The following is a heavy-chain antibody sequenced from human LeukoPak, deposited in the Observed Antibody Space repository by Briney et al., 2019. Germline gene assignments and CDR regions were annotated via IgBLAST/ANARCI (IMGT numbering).Heavy chain of an antibody. J-gene: IGHJ4*02. CDR3: ARSEVGANVEKRPGYYFDY. D-gene: IGHD1-26*01. V-gene: IGHV4-39*07. CDR2: IYYSGST. CDR1: GGSISSSSYY. Sequence: SETLSLTCTVSGGSISSSSYYWGWIRQPPGKGLEWIGSIYYSGSTYYNPSLKSRVTISVDTSKNQFSLKLSSVTAADTAVYYCARSEVGANVEKRPGYYFDYWGQGTLVTVSS.